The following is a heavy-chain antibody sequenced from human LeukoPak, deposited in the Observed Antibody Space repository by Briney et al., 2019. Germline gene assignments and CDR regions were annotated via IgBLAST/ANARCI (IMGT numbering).Heavy chain of an antibody. Sequence: SETLSLTCTVSGGSISSYYWSWIRQPPGKGLEWIGYIYYSGSTNYNPSLKSRVTISVDTSKNQFSLKLSSVTAADTVVYYCARELGVATTSRPLYFDYWGQGTLVTVSS. CDR3: ARELGVATTSRPLYFDY. CDR1: GGSISSYY. V-gene: IGHV4-59*12. CDR2: IYYSGST. D-gene: IGHD5-12*01. J-gene: IGHJ4*02.